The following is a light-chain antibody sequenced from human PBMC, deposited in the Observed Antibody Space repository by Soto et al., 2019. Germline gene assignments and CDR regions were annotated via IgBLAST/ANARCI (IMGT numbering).Light chain of an antibody. J-gene: IGKJ1*01. V-gene: IGKV3-15*01. CDR2: GAS. Sequence: EIVMTQSPATLSVSPGERATLSCRASQSVSSNLAWYQQTPGQAPRLLLYGASTRATGIPARFSGSGSGTEFTLTISSLQSEDFAVYYCQQCNNWPLTFGQGTRVEIK. CDR3: QQCNNWPLT. CDR1: QSVSSN.